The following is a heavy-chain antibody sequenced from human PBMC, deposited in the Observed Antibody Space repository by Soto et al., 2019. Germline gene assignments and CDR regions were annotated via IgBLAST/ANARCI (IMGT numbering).Heavy chain of an antibody. V-gene: IGHV4-59*01. CDR2: IYYSGST. Sequence: SSETLSLTCTVSGGSISSYYWSWIRQPPGKGLEWIGYIYYSGSTNYNPSLKSRVTISVDTSKNQFSLKLSSVTAADTAVYYCAILITPVQYSRGWYLDYGGQGPRVTVSS. D-gene: IGHD6-19*01. CDR3: AILITPVQYSRGWYLDY. J-gene: IGHJ4*02. CDR1: GGSISSYY.